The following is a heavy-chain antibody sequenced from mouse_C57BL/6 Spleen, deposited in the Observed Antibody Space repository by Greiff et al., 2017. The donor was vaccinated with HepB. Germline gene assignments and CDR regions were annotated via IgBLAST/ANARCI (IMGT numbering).Heavy chain of an antibody. J-gene: IGHJ4*01. CDR3: ATHYYGSSYYYAMDY. CDR2: IWGVGST. D-gene: IGHD1-1*01. Sequence: VKVVESGPGLVAPSQSLSITCTVSGFSFTSYGVDWVRQSPGKGLEWLGVIWGVGSTNYNSALKSRLSISKDNSKSQVFLKMNSLQTDDTAMYYCATHYYGSSYYYAMDYWGQGTSVTVSS. CDR1: GFSFTSYG. V-gene: IGHV2-6*01.